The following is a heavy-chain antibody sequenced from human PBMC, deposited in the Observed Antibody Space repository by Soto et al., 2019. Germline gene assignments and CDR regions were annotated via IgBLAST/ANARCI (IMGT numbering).Heavy chain of an antibody. Sequence: QITLKESGPTLVKPTQTLTLTCTFSGFSLTTRGVGVGWIRQPPGKALECLALIYWDDDKRYSPSLQSRLSIPKHTSKNHVVLTMTNVDPVDTATYYCAHIPTYYQYDWFDPWGQGTLVSVSS. CDR3: AHIPTYYQYDWFDP. D-gene: IGHD3-16*01. J-gene: IGHJ5*02. CDR2: IYWDDDK. CDR1: GFSLTTRGVG. V-gene: IGHV2-5*02.